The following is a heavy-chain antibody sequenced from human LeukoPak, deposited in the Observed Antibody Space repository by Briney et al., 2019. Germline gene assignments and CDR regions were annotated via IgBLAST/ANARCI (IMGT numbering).Heavy chain of an antibody. CDR3: ARDPNSGWYPNPKDY. CDR2: INHSGST. Sequence: PSETLSLTCAVYGGSFSGYYWSWIRQPPGKGLEWIGEINHSGSTNYNPSLKSRVTISVDTSKNQFSLKLSSVTAADTAVYYCARDPNSGWYPNPKDYWGQGTLVTVSS. D-gene: IGHD6-19*01. CDR1: GGSFSGYY. V-gene: IGHV4-34*01. J-gene: IGHJ4*02.